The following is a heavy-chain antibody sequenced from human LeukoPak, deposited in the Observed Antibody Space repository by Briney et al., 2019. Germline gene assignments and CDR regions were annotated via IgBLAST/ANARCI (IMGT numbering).Heavy chain of an antibody. CDR3: ARVNYGSATKEDY. V-gene: IGHV4-59*12. CDR1: GGSISSYY. J-gene: IGHJ4*02. D-gene: IGHD3-10*01. Sequence: SETLSLTCTVSGGSISSYYWSWIRQPPGKGLEWIGYIYYSGSAYYNPSLKSRVTISVDTSENQFSLKLSSVTAADTAVYYCARVNYGSATKEDYWGQGTLVTVSS. CDR2: IYYSGSA.